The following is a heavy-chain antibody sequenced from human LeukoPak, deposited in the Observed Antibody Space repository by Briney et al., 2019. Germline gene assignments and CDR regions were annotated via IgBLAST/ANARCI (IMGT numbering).Heavy chain of an antibody. CDR3: ARDRRDGYNYVEY. Sequence: PAGSLRLSCAASGFTVSSNYMSWLRQPPGKGLEWIGYVSYSGSTDYNPSLKSRVTISVDTSKNQFSLRLTSVTAADTAVYYCARDRRDGYNYVEYWGPGTLVTVSS. CDR2: VSYSGST. V-gene: IGHV4-59*02. CDR1: GFTVSSNY. J-gene: IGHJ4*02. D-gene: IGHD5-24*01.